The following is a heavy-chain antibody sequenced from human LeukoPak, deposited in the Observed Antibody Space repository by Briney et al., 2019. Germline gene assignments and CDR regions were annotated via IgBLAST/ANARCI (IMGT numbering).Heavy chain of an antibody. Sequence: GGSLRHSCAASGFTFSSYEMNWVRQAPGKGLEWISFISSSGSTIYYADSVKGRFTISRDNAKNSLYLQMNSLRAEDTAVYYCARDHSGWQPWGQGTLVTVSS. J-gene: IGHJ5*02. D-gene: IGHD6-19*01. CDR3: ARDHSGWQP. V-gene: IGHV3-48*03. CDR2: ISSSGSTI. CDR1: GFTFSSYE.